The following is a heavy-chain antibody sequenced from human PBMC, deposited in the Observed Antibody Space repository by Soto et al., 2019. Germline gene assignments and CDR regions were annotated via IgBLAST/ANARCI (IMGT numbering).Heavy chain of an antibody. J-gene: IGHJ4*02. CDR1: GFTFSSHW. CDR2: INTDGSST. Sequence: EVQLVESGGGLVRPGGSLRLSCAASGFTFSSHWLHWVRQAPDKGLVWVSRINTDGSSTSYADSVKGRFTISRDNAKKILYLQMNSLRAEDTAVYYCCRPGVADSWGQGTQVTVSS. V-gene: IGHV3-74*01. CDR3: CRPGVADS. D-gene: IGHD2-15*01.